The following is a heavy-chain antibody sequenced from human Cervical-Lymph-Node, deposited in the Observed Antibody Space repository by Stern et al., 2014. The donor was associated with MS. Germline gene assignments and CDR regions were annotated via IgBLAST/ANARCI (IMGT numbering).Heavy chain of an antibody. CDR1: GFTFSSHG. J-gene: IGHJ4*02. Sequence: VQLVQSGGGVVQPGRSLRLSCAASGFTFSSHGMHWVRQAPGKGLEWVAIIWYDATNQYYADSVKGRFTISRDNSKNMLYLQMNSLGVEDTAVYYCARDAGIGVGYFDYGGQGTLVTVSS. CDR2: IWYDATNQ. CDR3: ARDAGIGVGYFDY. V-gene: IGHV3-33*01.